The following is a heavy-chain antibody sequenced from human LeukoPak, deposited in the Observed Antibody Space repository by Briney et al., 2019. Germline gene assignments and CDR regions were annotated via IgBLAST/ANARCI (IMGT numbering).Heavy chain of an antibody. CDR2: ISSSSSYI. Sequence: GGSLRLSCAASGFTFSSYSMYWVRQAPGKGLEWVSSISSSSSYIYYADSVKGRFTISRDNAKNSLYLQMNSLRAEDTAVYYCARGWAAAGKSFDYWGQGTLVTVSS. CDR3: ARGWAAAGKSFDY. D-gene: IGHD6-13*01. CDR1: GFTFSSYS. J-gene: IGHJ4*02. V-gene: IGHV3-21*01.